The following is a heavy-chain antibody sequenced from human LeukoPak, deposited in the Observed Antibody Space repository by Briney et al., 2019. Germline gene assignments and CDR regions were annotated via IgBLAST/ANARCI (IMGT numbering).Heavy chain of an antibody. Sequence: SETLSLTCTVSGGSISSYYWSWIRQPPGKGLEWIGYIYYSGSTNYNPSLKSRVTMSVDTSNNHFSLKLSSVTAADTAVYYCAKDVALAGTAGAGALDIWGQGTMVTVSS. CDR3: AKDVALAGTAGAGALDI. D-gene: IGHD6-19*01. CDR1: GGSISSYY. J-gene: IGHJ3*02. CDR2: IYYSGST. V-gene: IGHV4-59*01.